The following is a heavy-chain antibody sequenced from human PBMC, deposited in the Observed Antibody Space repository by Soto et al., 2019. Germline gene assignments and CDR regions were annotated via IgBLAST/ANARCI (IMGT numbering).Heavy chain of an antibody. CDR1: GFSLSTRGVA. V-gene: IGHV2-5*02. D-gene: IGHD5-12*01. J-gene: IGHJ4*02. CDR2: IYWGEDK. Sequence: QITLKESGPTLVQPTQTLTLTCTFSGFSLSTRGVAVAWFRPPPGKALEWLALIYWGEDKWFSPSLKSRLPITDDTSNNQVVLTMTNTDTVDTATYFATHRPRGYAYYFDFLGQGTLFTVSS. CDR3: THRPRGYAYYFDF.